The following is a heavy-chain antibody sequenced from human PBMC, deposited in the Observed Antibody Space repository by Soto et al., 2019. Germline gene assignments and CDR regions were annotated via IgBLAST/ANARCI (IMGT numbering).Heavy chain of an antibody. J-gene: IGHJ4*02. D-gene: IGHD6-13*01. CDR2: ISSSSSYT. V-gene: IGHV3-11*06. CDR3: ARVVGIAAAGFIDY. CDR1: GFTFSDYY. Sequence: GGSLRLSCAASGFTFSDYYMSWIRQAPGKGLEWVSYISSSSSYTNYADSVKGRFTISRDNAKNSLYLQMNSLRAEDTAVYYCARVVGIAAAGFIDYWGQGTLVTVSS.